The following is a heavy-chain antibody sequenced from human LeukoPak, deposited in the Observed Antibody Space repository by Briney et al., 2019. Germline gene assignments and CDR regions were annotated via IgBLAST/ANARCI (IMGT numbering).Heavy chain of an antibody. J-gene: IGHJ6*02. Sequence: GGSLRLSCAASGFTFSSYSMNWVRQAPGKGLEWVSYISSSSSTIYYADSMKGRFTISRDNAKNTLYLQMNSLRAEDTAVYYCAKDRWPLDWLSHYGMDVWGQGTTVTVSS. CDR2: ISSSSSTI. V-gene: IGHV3-48*04. CDR1: GFTFSSYS. CDR3: AKDRWPLDWLSHYGMDV. D-gene: IGHD3-9*01.